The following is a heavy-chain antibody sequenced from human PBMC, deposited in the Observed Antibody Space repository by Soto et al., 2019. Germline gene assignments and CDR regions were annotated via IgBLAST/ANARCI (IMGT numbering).Heavy chain of an antibody. CDR3: ARGSGYYYYGMAV. J-gene: IGHJ6*02. D-gene: IGHD6-19*01. V-gene: IGHV3-33*01. Sequence: QVQLVESGGGVVQPGRSLRLSCAASGFTFSSYGMHWVRQAPGKGPEWVALIWYDGNNQYYADSVKGRITISRDNSKNTLYLQMNSLRAEDTAVYYCARGSGYYYYGMAVWGQGTTVTVSS. CDR1: GFTFSSYG. CDR2: IWYDGNNQ.